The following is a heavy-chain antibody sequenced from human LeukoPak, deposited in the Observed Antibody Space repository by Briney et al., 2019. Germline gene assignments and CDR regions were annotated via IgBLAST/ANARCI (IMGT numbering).Heavy chain of an antibody. J-gene: IGHJ4*02. CDR2: IYPGDSDN. D-gene: IGHD5-24*01. Sequence: GESLKISCKGSGYSFTSYWIGWVRQMPGKGLEWMGIIYPGDSDNRYSPSFQGQVNISADRSPSTAYLQWSSLRASDTAMYYCARASRDGYNQNFDHWGQGTLVTVSS. V-gene: IGHV5-51*01. CDR3: ARASRDGYNQNFDH. CDR1: GYSFTSYW.